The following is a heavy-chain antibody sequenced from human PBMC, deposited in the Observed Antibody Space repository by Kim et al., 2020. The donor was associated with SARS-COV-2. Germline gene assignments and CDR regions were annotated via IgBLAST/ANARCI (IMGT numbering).Heavy chain of an antibody. Sequence: GGSLRLSCAASGFTFDDYAMHWVRQAPGKGLEWVSLISGDGGSTYYADSVKGRFTISRDNSKNSLYLQMNSLRTEDTALYYCAKDIYYWVGDLAYYYGMDVWGQGTTVTVSS. CDR1: GFTFDDYA. J-gene: IGHJ6*02. CDR2: ISGDGGST. CDR3: AKDIYYWVGDLAYYYGMDV. D-gene: IGHD3-10*01. V-gene: IGHV3-43*02.